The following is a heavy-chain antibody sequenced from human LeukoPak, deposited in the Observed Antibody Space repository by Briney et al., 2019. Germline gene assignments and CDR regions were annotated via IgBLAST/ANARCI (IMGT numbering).Heavy chain of an antibody. Sequence: SETLSLICTVSGGSIRRDYWSWIRQPPGKGLEWIGYVYPSGNTHYNPSLQSRLTISLDTSKSQFSLKLSSVTAADTAVYYCARLPGYVFDIWGQGTMVTVSS. D-gene: IGHD1-1*01. CDR2: VYPSGNT. CDR1: GGSIRRDY. V-gene: IGHV4-4*09. J-gene: IGHJ3*02. CDR3: ARLPGYVFDI.